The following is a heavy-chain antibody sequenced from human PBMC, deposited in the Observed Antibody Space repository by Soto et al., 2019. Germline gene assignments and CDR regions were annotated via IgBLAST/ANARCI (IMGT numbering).Heavy chain of an antibody. J-gene: IGHJ4*02. V-gene: IGHV4-30-4*01. CDR2: IYYSGST. D-gene: IGHD2-15*01. CDR1: GGSISSGDYY. Sequence: PSETLSLTCTVSGGSISSGDYYWSWIRQPPGKGLELIGYIYYSGSTYYKPYLKSRVTISVDTSKNQFSLKLSSVTAADTAVYYCARDPVFVSGVSWPLYXWGQGTLFTVSX. CDR3: ARDPVFVSGVSWPLYX.